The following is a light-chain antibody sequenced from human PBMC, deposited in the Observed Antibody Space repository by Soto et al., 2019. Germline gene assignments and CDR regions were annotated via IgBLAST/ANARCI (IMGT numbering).Light chain of an antibody. J-gene: IGLJ2*01. CDR3: SSYTSSSTVV. CDR1: SSDVGGYNY. Sequence: QSALTQPASVSGSPGQSITISCTGTSSDVGGYNYVSWYQQHPGKAPKLMIYEVSNRPSGVSNRFSGSKSGNTASLTISGLQAEDEGDYSCSSYTSSSTVVFGGGTKLNVL. CDR2: EVS. V-gene: IGLV2-14*01.